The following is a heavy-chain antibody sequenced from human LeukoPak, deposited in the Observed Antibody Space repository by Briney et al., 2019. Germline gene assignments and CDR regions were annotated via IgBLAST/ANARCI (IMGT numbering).Heavy chain of an antibody. CDR1: GFTFSSYG. V-gene: IGHV3-23*01. CDR2: ISGSGGST. CDR3: AKAPVTSCRGAFCYPFDY. D-gene: IGHD2-15*01. Sequence: GALRLSCAASGFTFSSYGMSWVRQAPGKGLEWVSAISGSGGSTYYADSVKGRFTISRDNSKNTLYLQMNSLRAEDAAVYYCAKAPVTSCRGAFCYPFDYWGQGTLVTVSS. J-gene: IGHJ4*02.